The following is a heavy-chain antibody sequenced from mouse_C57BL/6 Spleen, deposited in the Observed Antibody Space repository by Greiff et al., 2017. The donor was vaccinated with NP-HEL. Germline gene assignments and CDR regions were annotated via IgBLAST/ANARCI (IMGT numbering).Heavy chain of an antibody. CDR1: GYTFTSYW. Sequence: VQLQQPGAELVMPGASVKLSCKASGYTFTSYWMHWVKQRPGQGLEWIGEIDPSDSYTNYNQKFKGKSTLTVDKSSSTAYMQLSSLTSEDAAVYYCARRLGEFDYWGQGTTLTVSS. V-gene: IGHV1-69*01. CDR2: IDPSDSYT. CDR3: ARRLGEFDY. J-gene: IGHJ2*01. D-gene: IGHD4-1*01.